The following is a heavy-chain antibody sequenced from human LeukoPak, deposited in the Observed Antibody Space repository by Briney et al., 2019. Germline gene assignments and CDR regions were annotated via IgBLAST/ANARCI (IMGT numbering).Heavy chain of an antibody. CDR2: IYPSGRS. D-gene: IGHD1-26*01. J-gene: IGHJ3*01. V-gene: IGHV4-4*07. Sequence: SSETLSLTCTVSGGSTNNYYWSWIRQSAGKRLEWIGRIYPSGRSNYNPSLKSRVTMSVDTSKNQVSLKLTSVTAADTAVYYCARGLGATTSEALDLWGQGTMVTVSS. CDR1: GGSTNNYY. CDR3: ARGLGATTSEALDL.